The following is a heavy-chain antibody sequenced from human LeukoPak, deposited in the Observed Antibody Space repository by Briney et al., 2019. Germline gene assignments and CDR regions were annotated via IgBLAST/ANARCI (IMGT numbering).Heavy chain of an antibody. CDR2: INPNNGGT. V-gene: IGHV1-2*02. D-gene: IGHD1-14*01. CDR3: ARGGPENYAPPGDY. Sequence: GASVKVSCKASGYTFTDYYMHWVRQAPGQGLEWMGRINPNNGGTNYAQKFQGRVTMTRDTSINTAYMELSSLRFDDTAVYLCARGGPENYAPPGDYWAQGTLVTVSS. CDR1: GYTFTDYY. J-gene: IGHJ4*02.